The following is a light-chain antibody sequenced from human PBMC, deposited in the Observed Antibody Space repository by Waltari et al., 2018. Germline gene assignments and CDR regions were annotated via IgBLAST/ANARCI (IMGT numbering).Light chain of an antibody. CDR3: QQGSMWPLT. CDR2: DAS. Sequence: EIVLTHSPATLSLSPGQRATPSCRASESIASHLAWFRQKPGQPPRLLIYDASTRATGIPARFSGSGFGTDFTLTISSLEPEDFAVYFCQQGSMWPLTFGGGTTVEIK. J-gene: IGKJ4*01. CDR1: ESIASH. V-gene: IGKV3-11*01.